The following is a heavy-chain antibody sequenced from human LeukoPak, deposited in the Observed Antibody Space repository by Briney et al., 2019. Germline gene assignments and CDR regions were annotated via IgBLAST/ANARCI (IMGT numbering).Heavy chain of an antibody. CDR1: GFAFSGSA. D-gene: IGHD4-17*01. V-gene: IGHV3-73*01. CDR2: IGSKANSYAT. Sequence: GGSLRLSCAASGFAFSGSAMHWVRQASGKGLEWVGRIGSKANSYATAYAASVKGRFTISRDDSKNTAYLQMNSLKTEDTAVYYCTIVVTTVTTYWGQGTLVTVSS. J-gene: IGHJ4*02. CDR3: TIVVTTVTTY.